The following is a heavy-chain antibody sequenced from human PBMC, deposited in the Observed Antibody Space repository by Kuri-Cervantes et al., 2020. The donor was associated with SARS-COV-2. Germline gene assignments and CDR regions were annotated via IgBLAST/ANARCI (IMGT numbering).Heavy chain of an antibody. CDR3: ARAFPRSYVGY. CDR2: INHSGST. Sequence: SETLSLTCAVYVGSFSGYYWSWIRQPPGKGLEWIGEINHSGSTNYNPSLKSRVTISVDTSKNQFSLKLSPVTAADTAVYYCARAFPRSYVGYWGQGTLVTVSS. V-gene: IGHV4-34*01. D-gene: IGHD5-18*01. J-gene: IGHJ4*02. CDR1: VGSFSGYY.